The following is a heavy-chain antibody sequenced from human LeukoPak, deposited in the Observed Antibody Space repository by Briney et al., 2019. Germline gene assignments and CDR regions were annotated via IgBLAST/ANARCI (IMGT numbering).Heavy chain of an antibody. CDR3: ARELAVAGTVYYYYYGMDV. Sequence: GGSLRLSCAASGFTFSSYWMSWVRQAPGKGLEWVANIKQDGSEKYYVDSVKGRFTISRDNAKNSLYLQMNSLRAEGTAVYYCARELAVAGTVYYYYYGMDVWGQGTTVTVSS. J-gene: IGHJ6*02. V-gene: IGHV3-7*01. CDR2: IKQDGSEK. CDR1: GFTFSSYW. D-gene: IGHD6-19*01.